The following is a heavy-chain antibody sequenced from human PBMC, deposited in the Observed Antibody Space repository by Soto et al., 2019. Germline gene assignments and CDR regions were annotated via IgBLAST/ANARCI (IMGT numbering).Heavy chain of an antibody. CDR3: ARAGGGGYYDSSGYMGV. V-gene: IGHV3-53*01. J-gene: IGHJ4*02. CDR2: IYSDGKT. CDR1: GITVSTNY. D-gene: IGHD3-22*01. Sequence: GGSLRLSCAASGITVSTNYMSWVRQAPGKGLEWVSVIYSDGKTFYADSVKGRFTISRDNSQNTVCLQMNSLRADDTAVYYCARAGGGGYYDSSGYMGVWGQGTLVTVSS.